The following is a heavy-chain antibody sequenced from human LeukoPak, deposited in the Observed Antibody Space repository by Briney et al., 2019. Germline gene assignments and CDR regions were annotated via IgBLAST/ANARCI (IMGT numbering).Heavy chain of an antibody. V-gene: IGHV4-59*01. CDR3: ARTTLIGRGVVLTNWFDP. CDR1: GGSISSYY. CDR2: IYYSGST. J-gene: IGHJ5*02. Sequence: SETLSLTCTVSGGSISSYYWSWIRQPPGKGLEWIGYIYYSGSTNYNPSLKSRVTISVDTSKNQFSLKLSSVTAADTAVYYCARTTLIGRGVVLTNWFDPGGQGTLVTVSS. D-gene: IGHD3-10*01.